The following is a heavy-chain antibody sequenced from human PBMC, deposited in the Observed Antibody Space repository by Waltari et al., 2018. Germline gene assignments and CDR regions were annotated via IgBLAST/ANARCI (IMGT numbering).Heavy chain of an antibody. V-gene: IGHV3-23*03. J-gene: IGHJ4*02. CDR2: IYSGGST. CDR1: GFTFSSYA. Sequence: EVQLLESGGGLVQPVGSLRLSCAASGFTFSSYAMSWVRQAPGKGLEWVSVIYSGGSTYYADSVKGRFTISRDNSKNTLYLQMNSLRAEDTAVYYCRISSSGYYFDYWGQGTLVTVSS. D-gene: IGHD3-22*01. CDR3: RISSSGYYFDY.